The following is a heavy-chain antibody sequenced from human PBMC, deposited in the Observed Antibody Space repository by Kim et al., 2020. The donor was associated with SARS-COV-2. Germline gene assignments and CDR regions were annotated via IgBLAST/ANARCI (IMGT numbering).Heavy chain of an antibody. V-gene: IGHV3-23*01. D-gene: IGHD1-7*01. CDR3: AKGYNWNYSGGMDV. Sequence: GGSLRLSCAASGFTFSTYAMQWVRQAPGKGLEWVLAISASGDSTYYADSVKGRFTISRDNSKNTLHLQMDSLRADDTAVYYCAKGYNWNYSGGMDVWGRGTTVTVSS. CDR1: GFTFSTYA. CDR2: ISASGDST. J-gene: IGHJ6*02.